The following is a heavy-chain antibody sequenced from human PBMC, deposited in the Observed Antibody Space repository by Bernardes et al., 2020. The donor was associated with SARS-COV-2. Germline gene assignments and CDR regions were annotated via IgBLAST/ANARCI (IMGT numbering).Heavy chain of an antibody. CDR2: VYRGST. V-gene: IGHV4-59*01. D-gene: IGHD3-16*02. J-gene: IGHJ4*02. CDR1: DVSISTYY. Sequence: TLSLTCTVSDVSISTYYWSFIRQPPGKGLEWIGYVYRGSTNYNPSLNSRVTISVHTSKNQFSLRLSSVTAADTAVYYCAREGRLHLGELSSYFDYWGQGTLVTVSS. CDR3: AREGRLHLGELSSYFDY.